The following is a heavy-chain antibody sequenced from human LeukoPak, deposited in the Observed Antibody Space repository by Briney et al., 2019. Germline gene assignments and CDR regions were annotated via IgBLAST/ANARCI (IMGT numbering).Heavy chain of an antibody. CDR2: MNPNSGNT. CDR3: ARGQVVGAQFDY. CDR1: GYTFTSHD. J-gene: IGHJ4*02. D-gene: IGHD1-26*01. Sequence: ASVKVSCKASGYTFTSHDINWVRQATGQGLEWMGWMNPNSGNTGYAQKFQGRVTMTRNTSISTAYMELSSLRSEDTAVYYCARGQVVGAQFDYWGQGTLVTVSS. V-gene: IGHV1-8*01.